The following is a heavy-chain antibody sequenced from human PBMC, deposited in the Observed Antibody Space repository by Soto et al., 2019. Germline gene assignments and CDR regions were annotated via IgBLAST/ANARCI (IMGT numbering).Heavy chain of an antibody. V-gene: IGHV1-69*12. J-gene: IGHJ4*02. CDR2: IIPIFGTA. CDR3: ARGGWLQWGGGNYFDY. Sequence: QVQLVQSGAEVKKPGSSVKVSCKASGGTFSSYAISWVRQAPGQGLEWMGGIIPIFGTANYAQKFQGRVTITADESTSTAYRELSSQRSEDTAVYYCARGGWLQWGGGNYFDYWGQGTLVTVSS. D-gene: IGHD5-12*01. CDR1: GGTFSSYA.